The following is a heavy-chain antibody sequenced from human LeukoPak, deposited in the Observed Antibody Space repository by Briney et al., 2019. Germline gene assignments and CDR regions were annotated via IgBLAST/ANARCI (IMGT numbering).Heavy chain of an antibody. Sequence: GGSLRLSCAASGFTFSSYGMHWVRQAPGKGLEWVAVISYDGSNKYYADSVKGRFTISRDNSKNTLYLQMDSLRAEDTAVYYCAKGSDYSEKFDYWGQGTLVTVSS. CDR2: ISYDGSNK. D-gene: IGHD2-15*01. V-gene: IGHV3-30*18. J-gene: IGHJ4*02. CDR1: GFTFSSYG. CDR3: AKGSDYSEKFDY.